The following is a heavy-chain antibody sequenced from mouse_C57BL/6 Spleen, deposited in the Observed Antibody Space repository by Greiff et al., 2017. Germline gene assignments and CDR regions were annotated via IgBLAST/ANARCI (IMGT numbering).Heavy chain of an antibody. V-gene: IGHV10-3*01. J-gene: IGHJ4*01. Sequence: EVQLVESGGGLVQPKGSLKLSCAASGFTFNTYAMHWVRQAPGKGLEWVARIRSKSSNYETYYADSVKDRFTISRDDSQSMLYLQMNNLKTADTAMYYCVRDDGYLYYYAMDYWGQGTSVTVSS. D-gene: IGHD2-3*01. CDR1: GFTFNTYA. CDR3: VRDDGYLYYYAMDY. CDR2: IRSKSSNYET.